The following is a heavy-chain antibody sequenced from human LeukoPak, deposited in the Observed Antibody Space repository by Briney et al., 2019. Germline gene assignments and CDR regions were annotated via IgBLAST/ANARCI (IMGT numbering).Heavy chain of an antibody. CDR1: GSSTSSYY. CDR2: IYYSGST. CDR3: ASDSGSYLDTFYI. V-gene: IGHV4-59*08. Sequence: SETLSLTCTVSGSSTSSYYWSWIRQPPGKGLEWLGCIYYSGSTKYNPSLKSRVTISLDTSKNQFSLKLSSVTAADTAVYYCASDSGSYLDTFYIWGQGTMVRVSS. D-gene: IGHD1-26*01. J-gene: IGHJ3*02.